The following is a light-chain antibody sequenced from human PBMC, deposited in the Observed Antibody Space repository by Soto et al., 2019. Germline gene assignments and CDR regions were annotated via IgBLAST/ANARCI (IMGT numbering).Light chain of an antibody. CDR3: SSYTTSGHGVV. J-gene: IGLJ2*01. CDR2: EVS. V-gene: IGLV2-14*01. Sequence: QSALTQPASVSGSPGQSITISCTGTSSDVGGYNYVSWYQQHPGKAPKLMIYEVSNRPSGVSNRFSGSKSGNAASLTISGLQAEDEADDYCSSYTTSGHGVVVGGGTKLTVL. CDR1: SSDVGGYNY.